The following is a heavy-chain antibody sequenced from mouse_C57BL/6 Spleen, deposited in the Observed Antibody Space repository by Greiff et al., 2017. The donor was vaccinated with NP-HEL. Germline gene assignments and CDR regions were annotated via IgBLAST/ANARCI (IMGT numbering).Heavy chain of an antibody. J-gene: IGHJ4*01. CDR3: AARDMDY. V-gene: IGHV1-82*01. Sequence: QVQLKESGPELVKPGASVKISCKASGYAFSSSWMNWVKQRPGKGLEWIGRIYPGDGDTNYNGKFKGKATLTADKSSSTAYMQLSSLTSEDSAVYFCAARDMDYWGQGTSVTVSS. CDR1: GYAFSSSW. CDR2: IYPGDGDT.